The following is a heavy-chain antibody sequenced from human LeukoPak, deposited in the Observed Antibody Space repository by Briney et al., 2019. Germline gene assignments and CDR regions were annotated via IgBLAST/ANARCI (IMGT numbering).Heavy chain of an antibody. CDR3: ARVAAEGLRHFDY. D-gene: IGHD4-17*01. J-gene: IGHJ4*02. Sequence: SETLSLTCAVYGGSFSGYYWSWIRQPPGKGLEWIGYIYYSGSTNYNPSLKSRVTISVDTSKNQFSLKLSSVTAADTAVYYCARVAAEGLRHFDYWGQGTLVTVSS. CDR1: GGSFSGYY. V-gene: IGHV4-59*12. CDR2: IYYSGST.